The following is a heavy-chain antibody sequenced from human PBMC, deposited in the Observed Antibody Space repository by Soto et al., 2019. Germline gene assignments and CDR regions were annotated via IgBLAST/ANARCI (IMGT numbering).Heavy chain of an antibody. V-gene: IGHV4-31*03. D-gene: IGHD3-16*01. Sequence: SETLSLTCTVSGGSISSGGYYWSWIRQHPGKGLEWIGYIYYSGSTYYNPSLKSRVTISVDTSKNQFSLKLSSVTAADTAVYYCARDGALGDSNPLDYYYYGMDVWGQGTTVTVSS. CDR3: ARDGALGDSNPLDYYYYGMDV. CDR2: IYYSGST. J-gene: IGHJ6*02. CDR1: GGSISSGGYY.